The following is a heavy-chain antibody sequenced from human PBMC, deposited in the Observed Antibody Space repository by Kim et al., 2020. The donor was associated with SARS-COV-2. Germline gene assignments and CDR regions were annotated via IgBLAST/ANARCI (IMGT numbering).Heavy chain of an antibody. Sequence: GGSLRLSCAASGFTFSNAWMSWVRQAPGKGLEWVGRIKSKTDGGTTDYAAPVKGRFTISRDDSKNTLYLQMNSLKTEDTAVYYCTTDGTPIVVVTVPNDAFDIWGQGTMVTVSS. CDR3: TTDGTPIVVVTVPNDAFDI. CDR1: GFTFSNAW. J-gene: IGHJ3*02. CDR2: IKSKTDGGTT. D-gene: IGHD3-22*01. V-gene: IGHV3-15*01.